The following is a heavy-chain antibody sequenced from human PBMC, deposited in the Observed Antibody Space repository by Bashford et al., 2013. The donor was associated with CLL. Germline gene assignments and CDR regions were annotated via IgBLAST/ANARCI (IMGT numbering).Heavy chain of an antibody. D-gene: IGHD3-22*01. CDR1: GGSVPSGYV. CDR2: INHSGST. CDR3: ARGPMIVVVINPGEPYYYYYYGMDV. V-gene: IGHV4-34*01. J-gene: IGHJ6*02. Sequence: AVYGGSVPSGYVLEDWIRQPPGKGLEWIGEINHSGSTNYNPSLKSRVTISVDTSKNQFSLKLSSVTAADTAVYYCARGPMIVVVINPGEPYYYYYYGMDVWGQGTTVTVSS.